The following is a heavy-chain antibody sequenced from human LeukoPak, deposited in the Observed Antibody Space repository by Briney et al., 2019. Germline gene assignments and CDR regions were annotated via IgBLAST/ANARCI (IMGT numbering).Heavy chain of an antibody. CDR1: GGSISSGDYY. J-gene: IGHJ3*02. CDR3: ARDGSGSYYNSGAFDI. CDR2: IYYSGST. V-gene: IGHV4-30-4*08. Sequence: SETLSLTCTVSGGSISSGDYYWSWIRQPPGKGLEWIGYIYYSGSTYYNPSLKSRVTISVDTSKNQFSLKLSSVTAADTAVYYCARDGSGSYYNSGAFDIWGQGTMVTVSS. D-gene: IGHD3-10*01.